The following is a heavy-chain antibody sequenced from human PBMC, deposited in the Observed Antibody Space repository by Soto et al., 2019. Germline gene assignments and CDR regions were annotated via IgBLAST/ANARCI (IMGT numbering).Heavy chain of an antibody. CDR3: ARDFEPATMTHPPYFDY. V-gene: IGHV1-24*01. CDR1: GYTLTELS. CDR2: FDPEDGET. Sequence: GASVKVSCKVSGYTLTELSMHWVRQAPGKGLEWMGGFDPEDGETIYAQKLQGRVTMTTDTSTSTAYMELRSLRSDDTAVYYCARDFEPATMTHPPYFDYWGQGTLVTVSS. D-gene: IGHD3-22*01. J-gene: IGHJ4*02.